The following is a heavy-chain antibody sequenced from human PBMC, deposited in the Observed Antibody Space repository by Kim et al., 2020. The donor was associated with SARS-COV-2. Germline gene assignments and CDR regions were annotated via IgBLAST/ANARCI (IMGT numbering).Heavy chain of an antibody. J-gene: IGHJ3*02. Sequence: SETLSLTFAVYGGSFSGYYWSWIRQPPGKGLEWIGEINHSGSTNYNPSLKSRVTISVDTSKNQFSLKLSSVTAADTAVYYCARGRLVKGYYGSGSYVRAFDIWGQGTMVTVSS. CDR3: ARGRLVKGYYGSGSYVRAFDI. CDR2: INHSGST. CDR1: GGSFSGYY. D-gene: IGHD3-10*01. V-gene: IGHV4-34*01.